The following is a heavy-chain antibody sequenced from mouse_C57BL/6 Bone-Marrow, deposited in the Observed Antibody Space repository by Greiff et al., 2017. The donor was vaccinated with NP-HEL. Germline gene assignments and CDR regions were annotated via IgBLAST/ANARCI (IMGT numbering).Heavy chain of an antibody. CDR2: IDPANGNT. V-gene: IGHV14-3*01. CDR1: GFNMKNTY. Sequence: EVQLQQSVAELVRPGASVKLSCTASGFNMKNTYMHWVKQRPEQGLEWIGRIDPANGNTKYAPKFQGKATITADTSSNTAYLQLSSLTSEDTAIYYCARRRYFDVWGTGTTVTVSS. CDR3: ARRRYFDV. J-gene: IGHJ1*03.